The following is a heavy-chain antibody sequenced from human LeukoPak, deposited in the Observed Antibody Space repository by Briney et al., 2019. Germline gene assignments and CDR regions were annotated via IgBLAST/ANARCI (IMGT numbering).Heavy chain of an antibody. D-gene: IGHD2-2*01. CDR3: ARGLLGYCSSTSCYGRGGYMDV. CDR2: MNPNSGNT. J-gene: IGHJ6*03. CDR1: GYTFTSYD. V-gene: IGHV1-8*03. Sequence: ASVKVSCKASGYTFTSYDINWVRQATGQGLEWMGWMNPNSGNTGYAQKFQGRVTITRNTSISTAYMELSSLRSEDTAVYYCARGLLGYCSSTSCYGRGGYMDVWGKGTTVTVSS.